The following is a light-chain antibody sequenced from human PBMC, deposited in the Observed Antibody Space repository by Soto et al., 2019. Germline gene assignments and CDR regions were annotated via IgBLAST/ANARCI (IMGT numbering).Light chain of an antibody. Sequence: VGLSLSPGTVSLYQGERPTLSCRASQSVSSSYFAWYQQKPGQAPRLLIYDASTRATGIPDRFSGSGSGTHFTLTISSLEPEDFAVYYCQQSASSLTFGQGTRLDIK. CDR1: QSVSSSY. V-gene: IGKV3-20*01. J-gene: IGKJ5*01. CDR3: QQSASSLT. CDR2: DAS.